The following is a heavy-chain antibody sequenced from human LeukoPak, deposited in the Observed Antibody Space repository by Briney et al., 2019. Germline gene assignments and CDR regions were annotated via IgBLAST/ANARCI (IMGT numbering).Heavy chain of an antibody. V-gene: IGHV4-4*07. J-gene: IGHJ6*04. Sequence: PSETLSLTCTVSGVSISSYCWSWIRQPAGKGLEWIGRIYTSGSTDYNPSLKSRVTVSVDKSRNQFSLRLNSVTAADTAVYYCARDFVMAVWGKGTTVTVSS. CDR2: IYTSGST. CDR3: ARDFVMAV. CDR1: GVSISSYC.